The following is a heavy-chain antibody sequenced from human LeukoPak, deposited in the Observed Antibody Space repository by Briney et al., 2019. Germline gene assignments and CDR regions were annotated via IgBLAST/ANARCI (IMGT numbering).Heavy chain of an antibody. V-gene: IGHV4-59*01. CDR1: GGSISSYY. D-gene: IGHD3-10*01. Sequence: SETLSLTCTVSGGSISSYYWSWIRQPPGKGLEWIGYIYYSGSTNYNPSLKGRATISVDTSKNQFSLKLSSVTAADTAVYYCARGPYGSGSFLDYWGQGTLVTASS. CDR2: IYYSGST. CDR3: ARGPYGSGSFLDY. J-gene: IGHJ4*02.